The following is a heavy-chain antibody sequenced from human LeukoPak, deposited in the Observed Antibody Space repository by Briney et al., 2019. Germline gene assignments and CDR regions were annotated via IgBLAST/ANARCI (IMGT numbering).Heavy chain of an antibody. V-gene: IGHV3-33*08. J-gene: IGHJ5*02. Sequence: PGRSLRLSCAASGFTFSSFGMHWVRQAPGKGLEWVAVIWYDGSNKYYADSVKGRFTISRDNSKNTLYLQMNSLRAEDTAVYYCAREDLGMVYYGSGGFDPWGQGTLVTVSS. CDR2: IWYDGSNK. CDR1: GFTFSSFG. CDR3: AREDLGMVYYGSGGFDP. D-gene: IGHD3-10*01.